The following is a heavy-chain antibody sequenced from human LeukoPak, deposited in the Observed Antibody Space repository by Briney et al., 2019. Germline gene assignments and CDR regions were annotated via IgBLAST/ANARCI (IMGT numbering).Heavy chain of an antibody. CDR1: GGSISSYY. Sequence: SETLSLTCTVSGGSISSYYWSWIRQPPGKGLEWIGYIYYSGSTNYNPSLKSRVTISVDTSKNQFSLKLSSVTAADTAVYYCATTTVTTGGHYYYYYMDVWGKGTTVTVSS. CDR2: IYYSGST. CDR3: ATTTVTTGGHYYYYYMDV. V-gene: IGHV4-59*01. D-gene: IGHD4-17*01. J-gene: IGHJ6*03.